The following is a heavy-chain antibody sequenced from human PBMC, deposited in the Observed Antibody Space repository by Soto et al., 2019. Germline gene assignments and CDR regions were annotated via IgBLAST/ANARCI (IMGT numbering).Heavy chain of an antibody. CDR1: GYTFTSYD. D-gene: IGHD3-3*02. V-gene: IGHV1-8*01. J-gene: IGHJ3*02. CDR3: ARAGIRGDAFDI. Sequence: QVLLVQSGAEVKKPGASVKVSCKASGYTFTSYDINWVRQATGQGLEWMGWMNPNSDNTGYVQKFQGRVTMTRNTSISTAYMELSSLRSEDTALYYCARAGIRGDAFDIWGQGTMVTVSS. CDR2: MNPNSDNT.